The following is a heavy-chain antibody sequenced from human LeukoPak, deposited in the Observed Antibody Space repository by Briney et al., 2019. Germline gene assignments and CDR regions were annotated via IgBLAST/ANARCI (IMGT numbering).Heavy chain of an antibody. CDR2: ISAYNGNT. J-gene: IGHJ5*02. CDR1: GYTFTSYG. V-gene: IGHV1-18*01. CDR3: ARGGITMVRGVMRSSWFDP. Sequence: EASAKVSCKASGYTFTSYGISWVRQAPGQGLEWMGWISAYNGNTNYAQKLQGRVTMTTDTSTSTAYMELRSLRSDDTAVYYCARGGITMVRGVMRSSWFDPWGQGTLVTVSS. D-gene: IGHD3-10*01.